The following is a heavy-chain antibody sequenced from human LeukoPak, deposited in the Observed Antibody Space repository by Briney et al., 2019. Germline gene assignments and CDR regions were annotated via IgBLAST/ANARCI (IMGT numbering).Heavy chain of an antibody. J-gene: IGHJ4*02. V-gene: IGHV3-11*04. CDR3: ARDFDYGDYIDF. CDR1: GFTFGIHY. Sequence: GGSLRLSCATSGFTFGIHYMSWVRQAPGRGPEWISYISGNGGDIAYADSVKGRFTISRDNTKNAIYLDMTNLRAEDTAVYYCARDFDYGDYIDFWGQGTLVAVSS. CDR2: ISGNGGDI. D-gene: IGHD4/OR15-4a*01.